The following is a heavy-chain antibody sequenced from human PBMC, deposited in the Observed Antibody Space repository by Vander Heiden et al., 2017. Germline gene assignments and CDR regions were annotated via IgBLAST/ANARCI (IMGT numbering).Heavy chain of an antibody. CDR2: IWYDGSNK. CDR1: GFTFSSYA. J-gene: IGHJ6*02. CDR3: ARDAYCTNGVCEADGMDV. V-gene: IGHV3-33*01. D-gene: IGHD2-8*01. Sequence: QVQLVESGGGVVHPGRSLRLSCAASGFTFSSYAMHWVRQAPGKGLEWVAVIWYDGSNKYYADSVKGRFTISRDNSKNTLYLQMNSLRAEDTAVYYCARDAYCTNGVCEADGMDVWGQGTTVTVSS.